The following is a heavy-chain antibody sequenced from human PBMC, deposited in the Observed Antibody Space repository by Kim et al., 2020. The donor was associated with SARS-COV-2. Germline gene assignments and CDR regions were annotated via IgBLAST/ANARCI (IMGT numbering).Heavy chain of an antibody. Sequence: SETLSLTCAVSDGSISSKWWTWVRQPPGKGLEWIGEIFHSGGTNYNPSLKSRVTMSVDKPKNQFSLKLSSVPAADTAVYYCARLASDSGNYFWFDPWGQG. V-gene: IGHV4-4*02. CDR3: ARLASDSGNYFWFDP. J-gene: IGHJ5*02. CDR2: IFHSGGT. CDR1: DGSISSKW. D-gene: IGHD1-26*01.